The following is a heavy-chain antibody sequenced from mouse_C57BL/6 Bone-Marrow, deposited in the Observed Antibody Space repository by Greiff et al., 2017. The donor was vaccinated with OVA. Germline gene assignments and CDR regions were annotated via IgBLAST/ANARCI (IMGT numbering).Heavy chain of an antibody. J-gene: IGHJ4*01. V-gene: IGHV6-6*01. D-gene: IGHD2-2*01. Sequence: EVKLMESGGGLVQPGGSMKLSCAASGFTFSDAWMDWVRQSPEKGLEWVAEIRNKANNHATYSAESVKGRFTISRDDSKSSVYLQMNSLRAEDTGIYYCTRGRLGYYYAMDYWGQGTSVTVSS. CDR2: IRNKANNHAT. CDR3: TRGRLGYYYAMDY. CDR1: GFTFSDAW.